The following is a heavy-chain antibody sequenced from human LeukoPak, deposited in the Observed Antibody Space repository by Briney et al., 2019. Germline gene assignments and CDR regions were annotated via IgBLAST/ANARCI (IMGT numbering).Heavy chain of an antibody. V-gene: IGHV1-18*01. Sequence: ASVKVSCKTSGYTFSESGISWVRQVPGQGLEWMGWVDGDNGNIHYADTVQNRLILTIDPATTTAYMELRRLRSDDTAVYYCARDEDWVFDYWGQGTPVTVSP. J-gene: IGHJ4*02. CDR1: GYTFSESG. CDR2: VDGDNGNI. CDR3: ARDEDWVFDY. D-gene: IGHD3/OR15-3a*01.